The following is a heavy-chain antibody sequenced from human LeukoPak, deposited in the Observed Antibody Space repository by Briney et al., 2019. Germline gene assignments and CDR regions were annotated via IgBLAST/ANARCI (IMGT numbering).Heavy chain of an antibody. CDR1: GYTFTAYR. V-gene: IGHV1-2*02. D-gene: IGHD2-2*01. CDR3: AREEYGFDP. CDR2: INPRSGGT. J-gene: IGHJ5*02. Sequence: ASVKVSCKASGYTFTAYRLYWVRQAPGQGLEWMGWINPRSGGTNYAQKFQGRVTMTRDTSIHTAYMELSRLRSDDTAVYYCAREEYGFDPWGQGTLVTVSS.